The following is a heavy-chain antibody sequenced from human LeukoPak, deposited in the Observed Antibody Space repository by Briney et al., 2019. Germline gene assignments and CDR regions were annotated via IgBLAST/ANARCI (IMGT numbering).Heavy chain of an antibody. Sequence: GASVKVSCKASGYTFTSYGISWVRQAPGQGLEWMGWISAYNGNTNYAQKLQGRVTMTTDTSTSTAYMELRSLRSDDTAVYYCVRDPQDGYNYFVNLDYWGQGTLVTVSS. D-gene: IGHD5-24*01. CDR3: VRDPQDGYNYFVNLDY. V-gene: IGHV1-18*01. CDR1: GYTFTSYG. CDR2: ISAYNGNT. J-gene: IGHJ4*02.